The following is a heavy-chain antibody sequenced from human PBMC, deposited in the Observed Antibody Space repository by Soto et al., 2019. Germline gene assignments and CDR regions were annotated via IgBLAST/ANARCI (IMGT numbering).Heavy chain of an antibody. V-gene: IGHV1-18*01. CDR1: GYIFINYH. CDR3: AKSPRGEMATD. D-gene: IGHD2-21*01. Sequence: QVQLVQSGGEVKKPGASVTVSCKASGYIFINYHITWVRQAPGQGLEWMAWINTYNGMTDYAQRFQGRVTMTRDTSTSTAFMELRNRESDDTAVYFCAKSPRGEMATDWGQGTLVIVSS. CDR2: INTYNGMT. J-gene: IGHJ4*02.